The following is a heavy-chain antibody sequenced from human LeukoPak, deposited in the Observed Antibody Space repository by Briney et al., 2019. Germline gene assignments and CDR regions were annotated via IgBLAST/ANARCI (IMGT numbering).Heavy chain of an antibody. Sequence: PGGSLRLSCAASGFTFTDFWMHWVRQAPGGGLVWVSRVNGDEISTLYADSVKVPLTISKYNAKNTLYLQINSLRAAATALYYCATGPYSSFEMWGQGTLVTVSS. CDR2: VNGDEIST. V-gene: IGHV3-74*01. D-gene: IGHD2-21*01. CDR3: ATGPYSSFEM. J-gene: IGHJ3*02. CDR1: GFTFTDFW.